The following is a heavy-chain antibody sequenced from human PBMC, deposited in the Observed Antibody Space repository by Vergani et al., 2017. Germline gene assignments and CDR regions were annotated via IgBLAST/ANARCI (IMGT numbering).Heavy chain of an antibody. CDR3: VRLPRGPWNFDL. V-gene: IGHV3-49*04. Sequence: EVQLVESGGGLVPPGRSLRLSCAASGFSFGDCAMTWVRQAPGKGLEWVAFIRNKAYGGTTEYAASVKGRFTISRDNTKNSLSLQMSGLRVEDTAVYYCVRLPRGPWNFDLWGRGTLITVSS. J-gene: IGHJ2*01. CDR2: IRNKAYGGTT. CDR1: GFSFGDCA.